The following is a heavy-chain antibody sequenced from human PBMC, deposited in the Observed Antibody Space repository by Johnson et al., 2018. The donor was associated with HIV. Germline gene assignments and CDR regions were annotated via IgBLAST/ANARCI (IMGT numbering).Heavy chain of an antibody. Sequence: VQLVESGGGVVQPGGSLRLSCAASGFTFTSYAMNWVRQAPGKGLEWVSAISGSGDTIYYADSVKGRFSISRDNSKITLYLQMSSLRVEDTAVYYCAKGIYDLWGGLLLDAFDMWGQGTMVTVSS. J-gene: IGHJ3*02. CDR1: GFTFTSYA. CDR2: ISGSGDTI. CDR3: AKGIYDLWGGLLLDAFDM. D-gene: IGHD3-3*01. V-gene: IGHV3-23*04.